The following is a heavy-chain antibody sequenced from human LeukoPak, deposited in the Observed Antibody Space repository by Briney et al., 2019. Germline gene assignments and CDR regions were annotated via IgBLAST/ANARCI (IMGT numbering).Heavy chain of an antibody. Sequence: SETLSLTCTSSCVSIKRHDLNWIRQPPGKGLEWVGYIDYSGSTDYNPSLKSRVTFSVDTSKKQFSLKLSSVTAADTAVYYCARGYCSAWYYLVYWVQGTLVTVSS. CDR1: CVSIKRHD. CDR2: IDYSGST. D-gene: IGHD2-15*01. CDR3: ARGYCSAWYYLVY. J-gene: IGHJ4*02. V-gene: IGHV4-59*11.